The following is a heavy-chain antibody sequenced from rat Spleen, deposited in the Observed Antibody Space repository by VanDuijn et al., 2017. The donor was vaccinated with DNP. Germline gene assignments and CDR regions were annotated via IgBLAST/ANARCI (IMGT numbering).Heavy chain of an antibody. J-gene: IGHJ2*01. CDR2: IIHDGSRT. Sequence: EVKLVESGGGLVQPGRSLKLSCAVSGFTFSDYYMAWVRQAPTKGLEWVATIIHDGSRTFYRDSVQGRFTISRDNAKNILYLQMNKLGSEDTATYYCAKGPNYGGYSDYFNYWGQGVMVTVSS. D-gene: IGHD1-11*01. CDR1: GFTFSDYY. CDR3: AKGPNYGGYSDYFNY. V-gene: IGHV5-7*01.